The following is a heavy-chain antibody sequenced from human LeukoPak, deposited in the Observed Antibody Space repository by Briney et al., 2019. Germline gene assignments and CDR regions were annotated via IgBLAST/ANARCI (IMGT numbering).Heavy chain of an antibody. CDR3: ARDDYNRH. J-gene: IGHJ4*02. Sequence: GGSLRLSCAASGFTFSSYWMHWVRQAPGKGLVWVSRIRSDGSSTTYADSVKGRFTISRDNTKNTLYLQMISLRADDTAVYYCARDDYNRHWGQGTLVTVSS. D-gene: IGHD4-11*01. V-gene: IGHV3-74*01. CDR2: IRSDGSST. CDR1: GFTFSSYW.